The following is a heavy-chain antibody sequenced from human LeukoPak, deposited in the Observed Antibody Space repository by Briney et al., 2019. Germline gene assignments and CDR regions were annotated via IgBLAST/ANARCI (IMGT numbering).Heavy chain of an antibody. J-gene: IGHJ4*02. CDR2: IYSGDCDT. CDR1: GYSFTSYW. CDR3: ARHRGGSSSAYDY. D-gene: IGHD3-10*01. Sequence: GGALKISCKASGYSFTSYWIGWVRQMPGKGVEWMGIIYSGDCDTRYSPSFQGQVTISADKSISTAYLQWSSLKASDTAMYYCARHRGGSSSAYDYWGQGTLVTVSS. V-gene: IGHV5-51*01.